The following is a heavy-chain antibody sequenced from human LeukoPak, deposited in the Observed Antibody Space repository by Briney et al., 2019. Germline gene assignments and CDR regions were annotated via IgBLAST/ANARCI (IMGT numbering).Heavy chain of an antibody. CDR2: INHSGST. D-gene: IGHD6-19*01. J-gene: IGHJ4*02. CDR3: ARAQWLVLGD. CDR1: GGSFSGYY. V-gene: IGHV4-34*01. Sequence: SETLSLTCAVYGGSFSGYYWSWIRQPPGKGLEWIGEINHSGSTNYNPSLKSRFTISVDTSKNQFSLKLSSVTAADTAVYYCARAQWLVLGDWGQGTLVTVSS.